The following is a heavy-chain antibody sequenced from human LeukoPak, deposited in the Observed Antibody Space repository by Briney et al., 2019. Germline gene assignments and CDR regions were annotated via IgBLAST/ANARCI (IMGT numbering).Heavy chain of an antibody. D-gene: IGHD2-15*01. CDR3: ARDPGRSGGSCYSDY. Sequence: GGSLRLSCAASGFTSGSFSMTWVRQAPGKGLEWVSTISSSGSGTYIYYADSVKGRFTISRDNAKNSLYLQMNSLRAEDTAVYYCARDPGRSGGSCYSDYWGQGTLVTVSS. V-gene: IGHV3-21*01. CDR2: ISSSGSGTYI. J-gene: IGHJ4*02. CDR1: GFTSGSFS.